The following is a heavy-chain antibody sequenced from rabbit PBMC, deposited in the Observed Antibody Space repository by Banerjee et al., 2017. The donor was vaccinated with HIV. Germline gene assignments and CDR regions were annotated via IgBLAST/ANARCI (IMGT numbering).Heavy chain of an antibody. CDR2: IYGGSSGNT. CDR3: ARRDAGYAAYGYAL. Sequence: QEHLVESGGGLVTLGGSLKLSCKASGFSFNSSYWICWVRQAPGKGLEWIACIYGGSSGNTAYASWAKGRFTISKASSTTVTLQMTSLTAADTATYFCARRDAGYAAYGYALRGPGTLVTVS. CDR1: GFSFNSSYW. J-gene: IGHJ4*01. V-gene: IGHV1S45*01. D-gene: IGHD6-1*01.